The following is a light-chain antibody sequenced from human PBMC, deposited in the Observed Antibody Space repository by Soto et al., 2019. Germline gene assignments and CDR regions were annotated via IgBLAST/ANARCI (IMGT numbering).Light chain of an antibody. V-gene: IGKV3-15*01. Sequence: EIVMTQSPATLSVSPGERATLSCRASQSVGSNLAWYHQKTGQAPRLLMYGASTRATGVPARFSGSGAGAEFTLTISSLQSEDFPVYYCQQYNNRPPSTFGQGTKVYIE. J-gene: IGKJ1*01. CDR1: QSVGSN. CDR2: GAS. CDR3: QQYNNRPPST.